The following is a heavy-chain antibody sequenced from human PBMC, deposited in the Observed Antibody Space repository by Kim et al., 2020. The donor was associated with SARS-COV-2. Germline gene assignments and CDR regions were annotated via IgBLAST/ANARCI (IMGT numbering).Heavy chain of an antibody. CDR3: ARGGTRYHTDN. J-gene: IGHJ4*02. CDR1: GYTFTSYY. D-gene: IGHD3-16*01. Sequence: ASVKVSCKASGYTFTSYYMHWVRQAPGQGLEWMGLINPSGDTTTYAQKFQDRITMTRDTSKTTVYMELSSLISDDSAVYYWARGGTRYHTDNWGQGSLVIVSS. CDR2: INPSGDTT. V-gene: IGHV1-46*01.